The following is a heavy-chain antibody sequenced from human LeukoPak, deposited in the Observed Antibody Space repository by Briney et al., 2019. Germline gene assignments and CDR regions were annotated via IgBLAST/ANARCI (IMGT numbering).Heavy chain of an antibody. CDR2: IYTSGTT. CDR3: ARAGYGDSDFEY. CDR1: GGSISSYY. J-gene: IGHJ4*02. V-gene: IGHV4-4*07. Sequence: SETLSLTCTVSGGSISSYYWSWIRHPAGKGLEWIVRIYTSGTTHYNPSLKSRVTMSVDTSKNQFSLKLSSVTAADTAVYYCARAGYGDSDFEYWGQGTLLTV. D-gene: IGHD4-17*01.